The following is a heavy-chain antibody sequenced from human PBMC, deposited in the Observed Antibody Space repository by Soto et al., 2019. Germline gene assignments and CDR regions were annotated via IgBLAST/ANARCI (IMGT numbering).Heavy chain of an antibody. CDR2: ISSSGSTI. J-gene: IGHJ5*02. CDR1: GFTFSDYY. CDR3: ARDRLEWDGSGSYPWFDP. D-gene: IGHD3-10*01. V-gene: IGHV3-11*01. Sequence: GGSLRLSCAASGFTFSDYYMSWIRQAPGKGLEWVSYISSSGSTIYYADSVKGRFTISRDNAKNSLYLQMNSLRAEDTAVYYCARDRLEWDGSGSYPWFDPWGQGTLVTVSS.